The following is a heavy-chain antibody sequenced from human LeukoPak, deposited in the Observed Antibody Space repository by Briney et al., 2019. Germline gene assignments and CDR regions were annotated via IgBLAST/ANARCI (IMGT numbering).Heavy chain of an antibody. D-gene: IGHD6-13*01. CDR1: GGSFSGYY. CDR2: MSHSGGT. V-gene: IGHV4-34*01. J-gene: IGHJ4*02. CDR3: AVKAGYSSSRNYPPTYYFES. Sequence: SETLSLTCGVHGGSFSGYYWTWIRQPPGKGLEWIGEMSHSGGTNYSPSLKSRVTILVDTSKKEFSLKLKSVTAADTAVYYCAVKAGYSSSRNYPPTYYFESWGQGTLVTVSS.